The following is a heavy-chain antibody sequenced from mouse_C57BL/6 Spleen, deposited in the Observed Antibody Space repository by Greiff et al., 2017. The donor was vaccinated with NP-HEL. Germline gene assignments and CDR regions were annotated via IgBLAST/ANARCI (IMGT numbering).Heavy chain of an antibody. V-gene: IGHV1-61*01. D-gene: IGHD2-3*01. Sequence: QVQLQQPGAELVRPGSSVKLSCKASGYTFTSYWMDWVKQRPGQGLEWIGNIYPSDSETHYNQKFKDKATLTVDKSSSTAYMQLSSLTSEDSAVYYCARDGYPYAMTTGVKEPQSPSPQ. CDR2: IYPSDSET. J-gene: IGHJ4*01. CDR1: GYTFTSYW. CDR3: ARDGYPYAMTT.